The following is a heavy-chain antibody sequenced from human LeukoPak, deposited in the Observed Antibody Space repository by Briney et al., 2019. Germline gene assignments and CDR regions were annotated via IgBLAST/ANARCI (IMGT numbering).Heavy chain of an antibody. CDR1: GYTFTSYG. J-gene: IGHJ5*02. Sequence: ASVKVSCKASGYTFTSYGISWVRQAPGQGLEWMGWINPNSGGTNYAQKFQGRVTMTRDTSISTAYMELSRLRSDDTAVYYCARDPYTDPEYYGSGSPFRGNWFDPWGQGTLVTVSS. D-gene: IGHD3-10*01. CDR3: ARDPYTDPEYYGSGSPFRGNWFDP. V-gene: IGHV1-2*02. CDR2: INPNSGGT.